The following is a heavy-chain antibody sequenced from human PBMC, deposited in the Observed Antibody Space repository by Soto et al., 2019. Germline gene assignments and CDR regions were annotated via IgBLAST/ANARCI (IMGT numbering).Heavy chain of an antibody. CDR1: GGSISSGDYY. D-gene: IGHD4-17*01. CDR3: ARDSAVYGDYRIVDY. Sequence: SETLSLTCTVSGGSISSGDYYWSWIRQPPGKGLEWMGYIYYSGSTYYNPSLKSRVTISVDTSKNQFSLKLSSVTAADTAVYYCARDSAVYGDYRIVDYWGQGTLVTVSS. J-gene: IGHJ4*02. V-gene: IGHV4-30-4*01. CDR2: IYYSGST.